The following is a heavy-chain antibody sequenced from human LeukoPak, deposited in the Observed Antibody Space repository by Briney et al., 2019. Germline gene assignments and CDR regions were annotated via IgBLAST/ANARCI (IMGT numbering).Heavy chain of an antibody. Sequence: GGSLRVSCAASGFTFSSYIMNWVRQAPGKGLEWVSSIRSSSSYIYYADSVKGRFTISRDNAKSSLFLQMNSLRAEDTAVYYCARGFPPTTYYSGSGSSDFWGQGTLVTVSS. D-gene: IGHD3-10*01. CDR3: ARGFPPTTYYSGSGSSDF. CDR1: GFTFSSYI. CDR2: IRSSSSYI. V-gene: IGHV3-21*01. J-gene: IGHJ4*02.